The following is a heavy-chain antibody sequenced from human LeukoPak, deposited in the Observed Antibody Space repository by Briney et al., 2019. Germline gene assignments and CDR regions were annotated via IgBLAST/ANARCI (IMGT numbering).Heavy chain of an antibody. D-gene: IGHD2-21*02. CDR1: GGSFSGYY. V-gene: IGHV4-34*01. CDR3: ASTMVTATPYAFDI. J-gene: IGHJ3*02. Sequence: SETLSLTCAVYGGSFSGYYWSWIRQPPGKGLEWIGEINHSGSTNYNPSLKSRVTISVDTSKNQFSLKLSSVTAADTAVYYCASTMVTATPYAFDIWGQGTMVTVSS. CDR2: INHSGST.